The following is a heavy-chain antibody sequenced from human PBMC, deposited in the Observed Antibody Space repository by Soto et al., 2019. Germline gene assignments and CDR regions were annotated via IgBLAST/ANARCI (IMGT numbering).Heavy chain of an antibody. CDR1: GYTFTSYG. V-gene: IGHV1-18*01. CDR2: ISAYNGNT. D-gene: IGHD6-6*01. CDR3: ARDYIAAAVAGDAFDI. J-gene: IGHJ3*02. Sequence: QVQLVQSGAEVKKPGASVKVSCKASGYTFTSYGISWVRQAPGPGLEWMGWISAYNGNTNYAQKLQGRVTMTADTSTSTAYMELRSLRSDDTAVYYCARDYIAAAVAGDAFDIWGQGTMVTVSS.